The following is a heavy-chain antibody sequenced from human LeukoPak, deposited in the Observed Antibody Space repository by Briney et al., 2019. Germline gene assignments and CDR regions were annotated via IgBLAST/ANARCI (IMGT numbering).Heavy chain of an antibody. CDR3: ARGQYGSGSYYNVITVWYGNNWFDP. CDR2: MNPNSGNT. D-gene: IGHD3-10*01. J-gene: IGHJ5*02. V-gene: IGHV1-8*01. CDR1: GYTFTSYD. Sequence: ASVKVSCKASGYTFTSYDINWVRQATGQGLEWMGWMNPNSGNTGYAQKFHGRVTMTRNTSISTAYMELSSLRPEDTAVYYCARGQYGSGSYYNVITVWYGNNWFDPWGQGTLVTVSS.